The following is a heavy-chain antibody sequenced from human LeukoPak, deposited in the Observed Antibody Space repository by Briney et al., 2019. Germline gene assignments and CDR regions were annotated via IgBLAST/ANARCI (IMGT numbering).Heavy chain of an antibody. Sequence: GGSLRLSCAASGFTFSDYYMSWIRQAPGKGLEWVSYISSSGSTIYYADSVKGRLTISRDNAKNSLYLQMNSLRAEDTAVYYCARVRGSGSYYNWDYYYYMDVWGKGTTVTISS. CDR2: ISSSGSTI. J-gene: IGHJ6*03. CDR1: GFTFSDYY. D-gene: IGHD3-10*01. CDR3: ARVRGSGSYYNWDYYYYMDV. V-gene: IGHV3-11*04.